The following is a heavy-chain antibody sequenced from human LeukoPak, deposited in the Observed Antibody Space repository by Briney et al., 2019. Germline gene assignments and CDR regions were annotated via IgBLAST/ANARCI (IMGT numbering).Heavy chain of an antibody. Sequence: SETLSLTCTASGASVSSYYWSWIRQPPGKGLEWIGYIYYSGSTDYNPSLKSRVTISVDTSKNQFSLKLSSVTAADTAVYYCARQGYCGGDCFSDYWGQGTLVTVSS. V-gene: IGHV4-59*08. CDR2: IYYSGST. CDR3: ARQGYCGGDCFSDY. D-gene: IGHD2-21*02. J-gene: IGHJ4*02. CDR1: GASVSSYY.